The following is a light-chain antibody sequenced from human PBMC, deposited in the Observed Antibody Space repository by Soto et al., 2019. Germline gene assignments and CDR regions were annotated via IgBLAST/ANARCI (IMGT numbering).Light chain of an antibody. Sequence: QSVLTQPPSVSGAPGQRVTITCTGSSSNIGAGYDVHWYQQLPGTSPKLLIYGNTNRPSGVPDRFSGSNSGTSASASLALTGLQAGDEADYYCQSYDSSLNTYVFGPGTKVTV. CDR1: SSNIGAGYD. V-gene: IGLV1-40*01. J-gene: IGLJ1*01. CDR2: GNT. CDR3: QSYDSSLNTYV.